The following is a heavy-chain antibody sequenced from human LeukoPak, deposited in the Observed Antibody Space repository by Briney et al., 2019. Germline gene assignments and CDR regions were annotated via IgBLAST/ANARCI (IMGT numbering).Heavy chain of an antibody. CDR3: ARALEPSIAVIDY. CDR2: ISSSSTYI. J-gene: IGHJ4*02. Sequence: GGSLRLSCAASGFTFNSYSMNWVRQAPGKGLDWVSSISSSSTYIYYADSVKGRFTISRDNAKNSLYLQMNSLRAEDTAVYYCARALEPSIAVIDYWGQGTLVTVS. CDR1: GFTFNSYS. V-gene: IGHV3-21*01. D-gene: IGHD6-19*01.